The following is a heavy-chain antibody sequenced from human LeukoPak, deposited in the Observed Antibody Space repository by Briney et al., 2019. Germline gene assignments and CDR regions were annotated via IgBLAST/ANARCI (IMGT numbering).Heavy chain of an antibody. CDR1: GYIFTNYW. CDR2: IYPADSDT. Sequence: GESLKISCQVSGYIFTNYWIGWVRQMPGKGLESMGIIYPADSDTTYSPSFEGQVTISADKSIDTVYLQWSSLKASDTAMYYCARTLAYSGDYVYWGQGTLVTVSS. D-gene: IGHD4-17*01. V-gene: IGHV5-51*01. J-gene: IGHJ4*02. CDR3: ARTLAYSGDYVY.